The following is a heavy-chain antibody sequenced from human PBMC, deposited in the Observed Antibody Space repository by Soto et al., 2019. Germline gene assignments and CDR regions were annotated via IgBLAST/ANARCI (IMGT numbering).Heavy chain of an antibody. CDR3: AKDAILFGDYGGNSWGY. V-gene: IGHV3-23*01. D-gene: IGHD4-17*01. Sequence: EVQLLESGGGLVQPGGSLRLSCAASGFTFSSYAMSWVRQAPGKGLEWVSAISGSGGSTYYADSVKGRFTISRDNSKNMQYLQLNGVEADDTAGYNCAKDAILFGDYGGNSWGYWGQGTLVTVSS. J-gene: IGHJ4*02. CDR2: ISGSGGST. CDR1: GFTFSSYA.